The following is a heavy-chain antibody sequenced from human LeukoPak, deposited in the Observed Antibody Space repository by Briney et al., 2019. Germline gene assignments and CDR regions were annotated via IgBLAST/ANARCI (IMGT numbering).Heavy chain of an antibody. D-gene: IGHD2-2*03. CDR2: IYHSGST. J-gene: IGHJ3*02. CDR3: ASGSAHPDAFDI. CDR1: GYSISSGYY. V-gene: IGHV4-38-2*02. Sequence: SETLSLTCTVSGYSISSGYYWGWIRQPPGKGLEWIGSIYHSGSTYYNPSLKSRVTISVDTSKNQFSLKLSSVTAADTAVYYCASGSAHPDAFDIWGQGTMVTVSS.